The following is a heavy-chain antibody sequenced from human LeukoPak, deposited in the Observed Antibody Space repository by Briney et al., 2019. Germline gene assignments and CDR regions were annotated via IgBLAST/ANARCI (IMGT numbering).Heavy chain of an antibody. CDR2: VSGGGGST. Sequence: GGSLRLSCAASGFTVSSNYMSWVRQAPGKGLEWVSAVSGGGGSTYYADSVKGRFTISRDNSKNTVYLQVNSLRAEDTAVYYCAKDRGTSVPDGQFDYWGQGTLVTVSS. V-gene: IGHV3-23*01. CDR3: AKDRGTSVPDGQFDY. D-gene: IGHD3-10*01. CDR1: GFTVSSNY. J-gene: IGHJ4*02.